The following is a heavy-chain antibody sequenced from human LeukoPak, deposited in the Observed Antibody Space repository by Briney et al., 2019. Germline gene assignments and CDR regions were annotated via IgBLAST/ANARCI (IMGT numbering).Heavy chain of an antibody. CDR3: ARDAYYDFWSGDRDYYYMDV. D-gene: IGHD3-3*01. J-gene: IGHJ6*03. CDR2: INPNIGGT. Sequence: GASVKVSCKASGYTFTGFYMNWGRQAPRQRLKWLRWINPNIGGTNYAQKFHDRVTMTRDTYINTAYMEQSRLRADDTAVYDCARDAYYDFWSGDRDYYYMDVWGKGTTVTVSS. V-gene: IGHV1-2*02. CDR1: GYTFTGFY.